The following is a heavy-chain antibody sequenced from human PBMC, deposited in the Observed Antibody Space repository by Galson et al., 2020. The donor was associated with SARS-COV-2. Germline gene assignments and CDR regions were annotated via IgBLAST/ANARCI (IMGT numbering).Heavy chain of an antibody. V-gene: IGHV3-21*01. Sequence: GESLKISCAASGFILSAYGMHWVRQAPGKGLEWVSFIASSPSHTYFADSVTGRFTISRDNAKNSVYLQMDRLRAEDTAVYYCARPFYYDSSGSYSRWGFHYGMDVWGQGTTVTVSS. J-gene: IGHJ6*02. CDR2: IASSPSHT. CDR3: ARPFYYDSSGSYSRWGFHYGMDV. D-gene: IGHD3-22*01. CDR1: GFILSAYG.